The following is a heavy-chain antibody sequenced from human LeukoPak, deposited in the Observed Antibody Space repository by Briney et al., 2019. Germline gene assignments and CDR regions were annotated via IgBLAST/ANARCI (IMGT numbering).Heavy chain of an antibody. CDR2: ISYDGSNK. D-gene: IGHD4-23*01. CDR1: GFTFSSYA. J-gene: IGHJ3*02. Sequence: PGGSLRLSCAASGFTFSSYAMHWVRQAPGKGLEWVAVISYDGSNKYYADSVKGRFTISRDNSKNTLYLQVNSLRSEDTAVYFCAKGDYGGNSHTFDIWGQETMVTVSS. V-gene: IGHV3-30-3*01. CDR3: AKGDYGGNSHTFDI.